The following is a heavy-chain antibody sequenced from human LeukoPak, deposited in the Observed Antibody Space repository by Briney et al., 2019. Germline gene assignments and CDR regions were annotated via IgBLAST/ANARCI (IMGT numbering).Heavy chain of an antibody. CDR1: GFTFSSYD. J-gene: IGHJ4*02. V-gene: IGHV3-30*02. Sequence: GGSLRLSCAVSGFTFSSYDMHWVRQAPGKGLEWVTFIQYDGSNKYYADSVKGRFTISRDNSKNTLYLQMNSLRAEDTAVYYCARSLTMVRGYDYWGQGTLVTVSS. CDR2: IQYDGSNK. D-gene: IGHD3-10*01. CDR3: ARSLTMVRGYDY.